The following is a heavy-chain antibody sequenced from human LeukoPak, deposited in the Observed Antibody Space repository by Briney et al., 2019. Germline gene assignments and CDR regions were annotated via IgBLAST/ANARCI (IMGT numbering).Heavy chain of an antibody. CDR1: GGSFSGYY. V-gene: IGHV4-34*01. D-gene: IGHD4-17*01. Sequence: SETLSLTCAVYGGSFSGYYWSWIRQPPGKGLEWIGEINHSGSTNYNPSLKSRVTISVDTSKNQFSLKLSSVTAADTAVYYCARNQGDYGHYYYYYMDVWGKGTTVTISS. CDR2: INHSGST. CDR3: ARNQGDYGHYYYYYMDV. J-gene: IGHJ6*03.